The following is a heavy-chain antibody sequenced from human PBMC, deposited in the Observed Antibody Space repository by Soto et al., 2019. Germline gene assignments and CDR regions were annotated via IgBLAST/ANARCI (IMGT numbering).Heavy chain of an antibody. CDR2: IYYSGST. Sequence: SETLSLTCTVSGGSISSYYWSWIRQPPGKGLEWIGYIYYSGSTNYNPSLKSRVTISVDTSKNQFSLKLSSVTAADTAVYYCASGIAAAGSASTFDYWGQGTLVTVSS. CDR1: GGSISSYY. J-gene: IGHJ4*02. D-gene: IGHD6-13*01. V-gene: IGHV4-59*01. CDR3: ASGIAAAGSASTFDY.